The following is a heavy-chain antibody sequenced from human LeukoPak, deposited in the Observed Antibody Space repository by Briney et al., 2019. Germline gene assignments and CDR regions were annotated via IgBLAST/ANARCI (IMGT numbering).Heavy chain of an antibody. D-gene: IGHD5-18*01. J-gene: IGHJ4*02. CDR3: ARDSMIHNPGYSYGYWPSY. CDR2: INPNSGGT. V-gene: IGHV1-2*02. CDR1: GYTFTGYY. Sequence: ASVKVSCKASGYTFTGYYIHWVRQAPGQGLEWMGWIMGWINPNSGGTNYAQKLQGRVTMTTDTSTSTAYMELRSLRSDDTAVYYCARDSMIHNPGYSYGYWPSYWGQGTLVTVSS.